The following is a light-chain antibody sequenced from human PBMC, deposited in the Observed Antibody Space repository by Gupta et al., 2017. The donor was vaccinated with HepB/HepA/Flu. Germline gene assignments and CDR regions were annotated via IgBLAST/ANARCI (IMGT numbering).Light chain of an antibody. V-gene: IGLV3-27*01. CDR3: YSAADKNVV. Sequence: SYELTQPSSVSVSPGQTARITCSGDVLAKKYARWFQQKPGQAPVLVIYKDSERPTGIPERFSGSSSGTTVTLXIXGAQVEXEADYYCYSAADKNVVFGGGTKLTVL. J-gene: IGLJ2*01. CDR1: VLAKKY. CDR2: KDS.